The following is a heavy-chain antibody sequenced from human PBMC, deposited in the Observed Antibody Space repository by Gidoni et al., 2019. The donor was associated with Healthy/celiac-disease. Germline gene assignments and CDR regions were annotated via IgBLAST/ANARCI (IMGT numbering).Heavy chain of an antibody. Sequence: SCAASGFTFSSYAMSWVRQAPGKVLEWVSAISGSGGSTYYADSVKGRFTISRDNSKNTLYLQMNSLRAEDTAVYYCAKYALFGGRSQTGGQGTLVTVSS. CDR1: GFTFSSYA. J-gene: IGHJ4*02. CDR2: ISGSGGST. V-gene: IGHV3-23*01. D-gene: IGHD3-10*02. CDR3: AKYALFGGRSQT.